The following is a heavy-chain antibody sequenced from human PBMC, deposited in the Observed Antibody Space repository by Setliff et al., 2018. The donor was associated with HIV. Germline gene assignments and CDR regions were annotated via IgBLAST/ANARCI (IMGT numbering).Heavy chain of an antibody. CDR1: GYPIIEAYY. J-gene: IGHJ6*03. D-gene: IGHD4-4*01. CDR3: ARADSRRGAGYQYMDV. Sequence: PSETLSLTCAVSGYPIIEAYYWLWIRQSPTKGLEYIGIIFRGVTTYYNPSLRSRVALSMDTSKNQFSLRLSSVTAADTAIYYCARADSRRGAGYQYMDVWGKGTTGTVSS. CDR2: IFRGVTT. V-gene: IGHV4-38-2*01.